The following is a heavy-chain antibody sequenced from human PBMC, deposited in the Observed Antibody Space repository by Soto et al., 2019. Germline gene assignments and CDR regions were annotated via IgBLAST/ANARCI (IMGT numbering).Heavy chain of an antibody. Sequence: PGGSLRLSCAAAGFTFSSYALSWVRQDPGKGLEWISAISGSGSSRYYADSVKGRFTISRDNSKNTLYLLINSLRAEDTAVYYCAKATVEYSSSWPFDYWGQGTLVTVSS. CDR2: ISGSGSSR. D-gene: IGHD6-13*01. CDR1: GFTFSSYA. V-gene: IGHV3-23*01. CDR3: AKATVEYSSSWPFDY. J-gene: IGHJ4*02.